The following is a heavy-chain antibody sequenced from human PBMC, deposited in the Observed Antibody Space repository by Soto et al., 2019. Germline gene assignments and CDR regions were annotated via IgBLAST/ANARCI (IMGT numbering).Heavy chain of an antibody. J-gene: IGHJ4*02. CDR3: VRRAGEKATHHPYIY. Sequence: QVQLVQSGTEVKKPGSSVKVSCKASGGTFSSYAISWVRQAPGQGLEWMGGIIPIFNTANYAQKFQGRVTITEDISTGTVHLEAGSLSAEETAVDFCVRRAGEKATHHPYIYWGQGTLVTVAS. CDR1: GGTFSSYA. CDR2: IIPIFNTA. D-gene: IGHD2-15*01. V-gene: IGHV1-69*06.